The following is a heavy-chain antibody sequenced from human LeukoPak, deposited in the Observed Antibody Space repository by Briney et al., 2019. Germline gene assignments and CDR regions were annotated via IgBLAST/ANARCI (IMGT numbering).Heavy chain of an antibody. D-gene: IGHD4-17*01. Sequence: SETLSLTCAGSGGSISNYYWSWIRQPPGEGLEWIAYIHDSGGTNYNPSLQSRVTISVHTSKNQVSLKLTSVTAADTDVYYCARQTDHGDSNYWGQGTLVTVSS. CDR3: ARQTDHGDSNY. J-gene: IGHJ4*02. CDR2: IHDSGGT. V-gene: IGHV4-59*08. CDR1: GGSISNYY.